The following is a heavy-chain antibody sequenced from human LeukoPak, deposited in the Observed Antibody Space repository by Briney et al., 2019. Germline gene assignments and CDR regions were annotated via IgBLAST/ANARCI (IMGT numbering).Heavy chain of an antibody. CDR3: GAATVP. V-gene: IGHV3-49*04. CDR1: TLLLGVYA. D-gene: IGHD2-15*01. J-gene: IGHJ5*02. CDR2: IRSKAYGGTT. Sequence: GGSLSPSSTAVTLLLGVYAVSCVRQAPGKGLEWVGFIRSKAYGGTTEYAASVKGRFTISRDDSKSIAYLQMNSLQTELTHVDDGGAATVPSGQGTLVTVSS.